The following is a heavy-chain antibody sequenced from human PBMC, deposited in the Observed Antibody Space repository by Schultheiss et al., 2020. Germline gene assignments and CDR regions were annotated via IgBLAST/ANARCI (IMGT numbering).Heavy chain of an antibody. J-gene: IGHJ5*02. CDR1: GGSLSGHY. CDR2: IYYSGIT. D-gene: IGHD3-3*01. Sequence: SETLSLTCTVSGGSLSGHYWSWIRQAPGKGLEWIGYIYYSGITNYNPSLKSRLTMSVDTSKNQFFLKLSSVTAADTAVYYCARPTYYDFWSGYYIGWFDPWGQGTLVTVSS. V-gene: IGHV4-59*08. CDR3: ARPTYYDFWSGYYIGWFDP.